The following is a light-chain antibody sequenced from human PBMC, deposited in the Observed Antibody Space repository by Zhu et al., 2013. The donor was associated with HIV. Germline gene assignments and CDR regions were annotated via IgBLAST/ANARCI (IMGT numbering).Light chain of an antibody. V-gene: IGLV4-69*01. CDR2: LNSDGSH. CDR1: RGHTDYA. Sequence: QPVLTQSPSASASLGASVKLTCTLSRGHTDYAIAWHQHHPEKGPRYLMNLNSDGSHTKGDGIPDRFSGSSSGAERYLTISSLKSEDEADYYCQTWGSGVVVFGGGTALTIL. J-gene: IGLJ2*01. CDR3: QTWGSGVVV.